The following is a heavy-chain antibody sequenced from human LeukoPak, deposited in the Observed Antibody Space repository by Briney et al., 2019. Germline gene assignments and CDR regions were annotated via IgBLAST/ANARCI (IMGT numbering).Heavy chain of an antibody. V-gene: IGHV3-11*04. J-gene: IGHJ3*02. D-gene: IGHD6-6*01. CDR3: ARPYSSSSTAFDI. CDR2: ISSSGSTI. Sequence: GGSLRLSCAASGFTFSNYWMHWVRQVPGKGLEWVSYISSSGSTIYYADSVKGRFTISRDNAKNSLYLQMNSLRAEDTAVYYCARPYSSSSTAFDIWGQGTMVTVSS. CDR1: GFTFSNYW.